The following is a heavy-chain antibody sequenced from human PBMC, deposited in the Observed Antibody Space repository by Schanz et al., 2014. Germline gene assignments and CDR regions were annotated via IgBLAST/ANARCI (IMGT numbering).Heavy chain of an antibody. D-gene: IGHD4-17*01. CDR3: ARSPGDFPGWFDS. V-gene: IGHV4-30-2*01. CDR2: IYHSGST. Sequence: QLQLQESGSGLVKPSQTLSLTCGVSGGSISSDGSSWNWIRLPPGKGLEWIGYIYHSGSTYYNPSLKSRVTISVDRSKNQFSLILNSVTAADTAVYYCARSPGDFPGWFDSWGQGTLVTVSS. J-gene: IGHJ5*01. CDR1: GGSISSDGSS.